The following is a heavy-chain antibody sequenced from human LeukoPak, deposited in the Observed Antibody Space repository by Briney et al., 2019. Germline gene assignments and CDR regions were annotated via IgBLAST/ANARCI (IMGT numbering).Heavy chain of an antibody. V-gene: IGHV3-23*01. CDR1: GFTFSSYA. CDR3: AKDDYGGNPGAFDI. Sequence: GGSLRLSCVASGFTFSSYAMSWVRQAPGRGLEWVSAIGGSGDSTYYADSVKGRFTISRDNSKNTLYLQMNSLRADDTAVYYCAKDDYGGNPGAFDIWGQGTMVTVSS. D-gene: IGHD4-23*01. CDR2: IGGSGDST. J-gene: IGHJ3*02.